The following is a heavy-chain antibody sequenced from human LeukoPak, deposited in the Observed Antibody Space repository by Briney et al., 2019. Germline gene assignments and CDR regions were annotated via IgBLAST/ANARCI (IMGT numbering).Heavy chain of an antibody. D-gene: IGHD6-13*01. CDR1: GYTFTGCY. CDR2: INPNSGGT. V-gene: IGHV1-2*02. J-gene: IGHJ5*02. CDR3: ARDPWKQQLANWFDP. Sequence: SVKVSCKASGYTFTGCYMHWVRQAPGQGLEGMGGINPNSGGTNYAQKFQGRVTMTRDTPISTAYMEVSRLRSDDTAVYYCARDPWKQQLANWFDPWGQGTLVTVSS.